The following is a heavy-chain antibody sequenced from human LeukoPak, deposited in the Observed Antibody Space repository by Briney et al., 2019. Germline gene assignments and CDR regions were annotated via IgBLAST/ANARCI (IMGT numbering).Heavy chain of an antibody. CDR3: ARRIQLWGRRLSPFDY. V-gene: IGHV4-34*01. J-gene: IGHJ4*02. Sequence: SETLSLTCAVYGGSFSGYYWSWIRQPPGKGLEWIGEINHSGSTNYNPSLRSRVTISVDTSKNQFSLKLSSVTAADTAVYYCARRIQLWGRRLSPFDYWGQGTLVTVSS. CDR2: INHSGST. D-gene: IGHD5-18*01. CDR1: GGSFSGYY.